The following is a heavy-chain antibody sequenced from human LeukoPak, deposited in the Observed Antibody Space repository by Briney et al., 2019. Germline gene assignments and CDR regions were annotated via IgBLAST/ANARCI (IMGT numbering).Heavy chain of an antibody. CDR1: GFTFSSYA. J-gene: IGHJ4*02. CDR3: AKHDADGSFDY. D-gene: IGHD5-24*01. V-gene: IGHV3-23*01. CDR2: ISGGGST. Sequence: GGSLRLSCAASGFTFSSYAMSWVRRAPGKGLEWVSAISGGGSTYYADSVKGRFTISRDNSKNTLHLRMISLRAEDTAVYYCAKHDADGSFDYWGQGTLVTVSS.